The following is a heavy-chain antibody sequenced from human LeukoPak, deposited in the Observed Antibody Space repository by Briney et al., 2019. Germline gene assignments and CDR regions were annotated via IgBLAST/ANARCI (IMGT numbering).Heavy chain of an antibody. CDR3: ASQVRLERRYYYYYMDV. D-gene: IGHD1-1*01. CDR2: INHSGST. Sequence: PSETLSLTCAVYGGSLSYYYWSWIRQPPGKGLEWIGEINHSGSTNYNPSLKSRVTISLDTSKNQFSLKLSSVTAADTAVYYCASQVRLERRYYYYYMDVWDKGTTVTVSS. V-gene: IGHV4-34*01. CDR1: GGSLSYYY. J-gene: IGHJ6*03.